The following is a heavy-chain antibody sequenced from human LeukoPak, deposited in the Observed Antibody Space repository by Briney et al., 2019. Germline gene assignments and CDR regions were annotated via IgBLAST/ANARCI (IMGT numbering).Heavy chain of an antibody. D-gene: IGHD5-12*01. Sequence: GGSLRLSCVASGFTFSSYAMSWFRQAPGRGLEWVSAIDGSGGSTYYADSVKGRFTISRDNSKNTLYLQMNSLRAEDTAIYYCAKDRRLPWDYFDSWGQGTLVTVSS. CDR1: GFTFSSYA. J-gene: IGHJ4*02. CDR2: IDGSGGST. V-gene: IGHV3-23*01. CDR3: AKDRRLPWDYFDS.